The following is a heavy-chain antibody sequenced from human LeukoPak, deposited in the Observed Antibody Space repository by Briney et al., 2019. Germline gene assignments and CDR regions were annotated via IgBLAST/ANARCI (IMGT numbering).Heavy chain of an antibody. J-gene: IGHJ4*02. CDR2: INHSGST. V-gene: IGHV4-34*01. D-gene: IGHD3-10*01. CDR1: GGSFSGYY. CDR3: ARLPLWFGEFGFDY. Sequence: SETLSLTCAVYGGSFSGYYWSWIRQPLGKGLEWIGEINHSGSTNYNPSLKSRVTISVDTSKNQFSLKPSSVTAADTAVYYCARLPLWFGEFGFDYWGQGTLVTVSS.